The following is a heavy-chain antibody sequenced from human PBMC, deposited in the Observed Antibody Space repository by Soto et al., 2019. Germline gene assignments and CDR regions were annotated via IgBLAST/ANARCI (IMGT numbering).Heavy chain of an antibody. J-gene: IGHJ6*03. Sequence: GASVKVSCKASGYTFTSYAMHWVRQAPGQRLEWMGWINAGNGNTKYSQKFQGRVTITRDTSASTAYMELSSLRSEDTAVYYCARDLVYDFWSGYSTRYYYYYMDVCGKGTTVTVTS. V-gene: IGHV1-3*01. CDR2: INAGNGNT. CDR1: GYTFTSYA. CDR3: ARDLVYDFWSGYSTRYYYYYMDV. D-gene: IGHD3-3*01.